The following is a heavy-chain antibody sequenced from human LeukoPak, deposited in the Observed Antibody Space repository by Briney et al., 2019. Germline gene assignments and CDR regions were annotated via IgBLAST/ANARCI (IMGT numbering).Heavy chain of an antibody. V-gene: IGHV3-33*08. CDR2: IWYDGSNK. D-gene: IGHD6-19*01. CDR3: ARAYSSGSYYFDY. CDR1: GFTFSSYG. Sequence: PGRSLRLSCAASGFTFSSYGMHWVRQAPGKGLEWVAVIWYDGSNKYYADSVKGRFTISGDNSKNTLYLQMNSLRAEDTAVYYCARAYSSGSYYFDYWGQGTLVTVSS. J-gene: IGHJ4*02.